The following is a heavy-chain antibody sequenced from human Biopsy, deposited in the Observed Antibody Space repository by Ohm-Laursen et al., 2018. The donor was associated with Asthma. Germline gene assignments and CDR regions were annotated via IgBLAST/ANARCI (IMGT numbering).Heavy chain of an antibody. J-gene: IGHJ4*02. D-gene: IGHD2-2*01. CDR1: GGTFNTYV. Sequence: SVKVSCNSLGGTFNTYVIGWVRQAPGQGLEWMGGINSVFGTTTYPQKFQDRVTITADDSTSTVYMELSSLRSEDTAVYYCARKAGSCISRTCYSLDFWGQGTLVTVAS. CDR2: INSVFGTT. V-gene: IGHV1-69*13. CDR3: ARKAGSCISRTCYSLDF.